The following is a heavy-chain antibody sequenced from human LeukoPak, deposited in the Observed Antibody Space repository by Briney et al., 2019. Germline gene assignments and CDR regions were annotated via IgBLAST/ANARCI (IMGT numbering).Heavy chain of an antibody. CDR2: INHSGST. CDR1: GGSFSGYY. V-gene: IGHV4-34*01. J-gene: IGHJ5*02. D-gene: IGHD2-2*01. Sequence: KTSETLSLTCAVYGGSFSGYYWSWIRQPPGKGLEWIGEINHSGSTNYNPSLKSRVTISVDTSKNQFSLKLSSVTAADTAVYYCARAPIVVVPAAMDWFDPWGQGTLVTVSS. CDR3: ARAPIVVVPAAMDWFDP.